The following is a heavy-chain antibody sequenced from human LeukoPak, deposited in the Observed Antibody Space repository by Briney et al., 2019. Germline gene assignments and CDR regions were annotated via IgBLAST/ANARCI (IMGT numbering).Heavy chain of an antibody. V-gene: IGHV3-20*04. D-gene: IGHD6-13*01. Sequence: GGSLRLSCAASGFNFEGYGISWVRQAPGKGLEWVSGINWTGDNTAYADSVKGRFTISRDNAKNSLYLQMNSLRAEDTALYYCAKDLGTHYSSSWPFDYWGQGTLVTVSS. CDR1: GFNFEGYG. CDR2: INWTGDNT. CDR3: AKDLGTHYSSSWPFDY. J-gene: IGHJ4*02.